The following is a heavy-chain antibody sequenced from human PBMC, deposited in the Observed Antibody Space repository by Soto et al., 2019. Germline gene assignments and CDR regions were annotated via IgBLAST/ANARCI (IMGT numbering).Heavy chain of an antibody. D-gene: IGHD6-19*01. V-gene: IGHV6-1*01. CDR2: TYYRSHWRH. CDR3: ERGVAGSGFDL. CDR1: GDSVSSNTAA. Sequence: SQTLSLTCAISGDSVSSNTAAWNWIRSSPSRGLDWLGRTYYRSHWRHDYAVSVKSRITVNSDASKNHFSLQLNSVTPDDTAVYSCERGVAGSGFDLWGQATLVTVSS. J-gene: IGHJ4*02.